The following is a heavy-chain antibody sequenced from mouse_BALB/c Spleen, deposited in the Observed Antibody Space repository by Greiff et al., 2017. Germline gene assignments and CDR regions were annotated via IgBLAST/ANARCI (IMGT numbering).Heavy chain of an antibody. D-gene: IGHD2-14*01. V-gene: IGHV3-2*02. CDR3: ARERGNYYRYDEGYYFDY. Sequence: EVQLQESGPGLVKPSQSLSLTCTVTGYSITSDYAWNWIRQFPGNKLEWMGYISYSGSTSYNPSLKSRISITRDTSKNQFFLQLNSVTTEDTATYYCARERGNYYRYDEGYYFDYWGQGTTLTVSS. CDR1: GYSITSDYA. J-gene: IGHJ2*01. CDR2: ISYSGST.